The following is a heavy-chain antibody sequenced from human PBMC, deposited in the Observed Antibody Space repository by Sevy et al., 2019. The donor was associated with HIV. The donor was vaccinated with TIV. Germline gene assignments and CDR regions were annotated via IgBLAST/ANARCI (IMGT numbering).Heavy chain of an antibody. J-gene: IGHJ4*02. CDR2: LSFGCGEI. D-gene: IGHD2-8*01. V-gene: IGHV3-23*01. Sequence: GGSLRLSCVASGFTFSKYSMSWVRLPPGKGLEWVSTLSFGCGEINHADSVKGRFTISRDNSKNSLYLQMNNLRAEDTAVYYCAREGCTKPHDYWGQGTLVTVSS. CDR3: AREGCTKPHDY. CDR1: GFTFSKYS.